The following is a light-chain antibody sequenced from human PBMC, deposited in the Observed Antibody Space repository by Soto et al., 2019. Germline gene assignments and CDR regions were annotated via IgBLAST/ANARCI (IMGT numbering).Light chain of an antibody. CDR2: GAS. CDR3: QQYNNWPPYT. J-gene: IGKJ2*01. Sequence: EIVMTQSPATLSVSPGERATLSCRASQSVRSNLAWYQQKPGQAPRLLIYGASTRATGIPARFSGSGSGTDFTLTISSLQSEDFALYYCQQYNNWPPYTFGQGTKLEIK. V-gene: IGKV3-15*01. CDR1: QSVRSN.